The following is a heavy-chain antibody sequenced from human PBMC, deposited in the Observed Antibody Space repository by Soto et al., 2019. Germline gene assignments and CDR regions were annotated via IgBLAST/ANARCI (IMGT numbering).Heavy chain of an antibody. V-gene: IGHV3-30*18. D-gene: IGHD6-19*01. Sequence: QVQLVESGGGVVQPGRSLRLSCAASGFTFSSYGMHWVRQAPGKGLEWVAVISYDGSNKYYADSVKGRVTISRDNSKNTLYLQMNSLRAEDTAVYYCAKEGAVAASFDYWGQGTLVTVSS. J-gene: IGHJ4*02. CDR1: GFTFSSYG. CDR3: AKEGAVAASFDY. CDR2: ISYDGSNK.